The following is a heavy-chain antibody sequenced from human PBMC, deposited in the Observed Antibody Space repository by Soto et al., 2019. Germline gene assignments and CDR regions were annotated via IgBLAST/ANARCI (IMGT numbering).Heavy chain of an antibody. CDR3: AREGYDYVWGSYRYRAFDI. J-gene: IGHJ3*02. CDR1: GFTFSSYA. CDR2: ISYDGSNK. D-gene: IGHD3-16*02. Sequence: QVQLVESGGGVVQPGRSLRLSCAASGFTFSSYAMHWVRQAPGKGLEWVAVISYDGSNKYYADSVKGRFTISRDNSKNXLXXQMNSLRAEDTAVYYCAREGYDYVWGSYRYRAFDIWGQGTMVTVSS. V-gene: IGHV3-30-3*01.